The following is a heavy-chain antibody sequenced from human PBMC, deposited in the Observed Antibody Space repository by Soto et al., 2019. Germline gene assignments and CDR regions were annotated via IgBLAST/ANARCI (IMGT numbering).Heavy chain of an antibody. D-gene: IGHD3-3*01. V-gene: IGHV5-51*01. CDR1: GYSFTSYW. Sequence: EVQLVQSGAEVKKPGESLKISCKGSGYSFTSYWIGWVRQMPGKGLEWMGIIYPGDSDTRYSPSFQGQVNISADKSISTAYLQWSSLKASDTAMYYCARQGGEFYDFWSGYPYYFDFWGQGTLVTVSS. J-gene: IGHJ4*02. CDR2: IYPGDSDT. CDR3: ARQGGEFYDFWSGYPYYFDF.